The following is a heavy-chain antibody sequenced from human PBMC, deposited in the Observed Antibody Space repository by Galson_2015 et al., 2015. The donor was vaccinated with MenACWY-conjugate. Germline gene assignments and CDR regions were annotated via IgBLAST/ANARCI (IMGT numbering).Heavy chain of an antibody. V-gene: IGHV1-69*06. J-gene: IGHJ4*02. CDR1: GGTFSSYA. Sequence: SVKVSCKALGGTFSSYAFNWVRQAPGQGLEWMGGITPMFGTANCAQKLQGRVTITADKSTSTVYMELSSLRSEDTAVYYCAREGKANDYGGNSADYWGQGTPVTVSS. CDR2: ITPMFGTA. D-gene: IGHD4-23*01. CDR3: AREGKANDYGGNSADY.